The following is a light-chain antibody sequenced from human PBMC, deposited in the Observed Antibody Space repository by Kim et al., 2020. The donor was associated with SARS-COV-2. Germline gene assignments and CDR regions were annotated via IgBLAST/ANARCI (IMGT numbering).Light chain of an antibody. CDR2: YDS. CDR1: SIGSKS. V-gene: IGLV3-21*04. CDR3: QVWDSSSDHRVV. J-gene: IGLJ2*01. Sequence: PGKTAGVSWGGNSIGSKSVHWYQQKSDQAPVLVIYYDSDRPSGIPERFSGSNSGNTATLTISRVEAGDEADYYCQVWDSSSDHRVVFGGGTQLTVL.